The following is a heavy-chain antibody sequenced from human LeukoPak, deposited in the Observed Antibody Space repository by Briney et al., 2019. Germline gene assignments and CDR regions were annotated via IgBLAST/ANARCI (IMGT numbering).Heavy chain of an antibody. CDR3: TKFYYDVLTGYRGMDV. J-gene: IGHJ6*02. CDR1: GFTFSGSA. D-gene: IGHD3-9*01. CDR2: IRTKGDNYAT. Sequence: GGSLRLSCAASGFTFSGSAMHWVRQASGKGLEWVGRIRTKGDNYATAYAASVRGRFTISRDDLKKTAYLQMNNLKTEDTAVYFCTKFYYDVLTGYRGMDVWGQGTTVTVS. V-gene: IGHV3-73*01.